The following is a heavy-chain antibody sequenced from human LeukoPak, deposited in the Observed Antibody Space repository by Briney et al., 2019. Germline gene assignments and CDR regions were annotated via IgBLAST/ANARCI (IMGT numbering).Heavy chain of an antibody. Sequence: SETLSLTCAVYGGSFSGYYWSWIRQPPGTGLEWIGEINHSGSTNYNPSLKSRVTISVDTSKNQFSLKLSSVTAADTAVYYCARQRRSYCSSTSCYTSYYYYYMDVWGKGTTVTVSS. J-gene: IGHJ6*03. CDR3: ARQRRSYCSSTSCYTSYYYYYMDV. CDR2: INHSGST. V-gene: IGHV4-34*01. D-gene: IGHD2-2*02. CDR1: GGSFSGYY.